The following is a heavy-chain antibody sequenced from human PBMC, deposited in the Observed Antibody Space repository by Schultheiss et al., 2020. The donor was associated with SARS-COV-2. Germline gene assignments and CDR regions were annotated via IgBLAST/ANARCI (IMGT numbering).Heavy chain of an antibody. J-gene: IGHJ3*02. V-gene: IGHV3-64*04. CDR3: AKDPGYYGSGRGAFDI. D-gene: IGHD3-10*01. CDR2: ISSNGGST. Sequence: GESLKISCSASGFTFSSYAMHWVRQAPGKGLEYVSAISSNGGSTYYADSVKGRFTISRDNVNNFLHLQMDGLRSEDTAVYYCAKDPGYYGSGRGAFDIWGQGTMVTVSS. CDR1: GFTFSSYA.